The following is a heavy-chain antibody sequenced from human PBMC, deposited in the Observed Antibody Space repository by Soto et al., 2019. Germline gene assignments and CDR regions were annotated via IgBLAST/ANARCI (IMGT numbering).Heavy chain of an antibody. J-gene: IGHJ6*02. CDR2: INHSGST. D-gene: IGHD3-3*01. V-gene: IGHV4-34*01. Sequence: SETLSLTCAVYGGSFSGYYWTWIRQPPGTGLEWIGEINHSGSTNYNPSLKSRVTISVDTSKNQFSLKLSSVTAADTAVYYCATRPVYYDFWSGYSSPRMDGMDVWGQGTTVTVSS. CDR3: ATRPVYYDFWSGYSSPRMDGMDV. CDR1: GGSFSGYY.